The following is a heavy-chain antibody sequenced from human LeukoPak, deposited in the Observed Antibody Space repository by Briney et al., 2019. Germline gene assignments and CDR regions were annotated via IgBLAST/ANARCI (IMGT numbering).Heavy chain of an antibody. Sequence: GGSLRLSCAAYGITFSSSGMPWVRQAPGKGLEWVSGISWNSGSIGYADSVKGRFTISRDNAKNSLYLQMNSLRAEDTALYYCAKGADPYYYDSSGLDYWGQGTLVTVSS. J-gene: IGHJ4*02. CDR2: ISWNSGSI. V-gene: IGHV3-9*01. CDR1: GITFSSSG. CDR3: AKGADPYYYDSSGLDY. D-gene: IGHD3-22*01.